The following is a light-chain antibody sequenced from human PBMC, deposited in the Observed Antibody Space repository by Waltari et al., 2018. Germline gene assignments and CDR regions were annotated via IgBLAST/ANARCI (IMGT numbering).Light chain of an antibody. CDR1: RSDVGGYNH. CDR2: DCS. V-gene: IGLV2-14*03. Sequence: QSALTQPASVSGSPGQSITISCTGTRSDVGGYNHVPWYQKHPAKPPKPMIYDCSIRPSGVSNRFSGSTSGNTASLTISGLQAEDEADYYCSSYISSSTLELFGGGTSLTVL. J-gene: IGLJ2*01. CDR3: SSYISSSTLEL.